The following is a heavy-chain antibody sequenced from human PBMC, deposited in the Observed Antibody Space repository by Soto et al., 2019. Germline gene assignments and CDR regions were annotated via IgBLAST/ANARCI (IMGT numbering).Heavy chain of an antibody. CDR3: ASSSSGGYYYYMDV. CDR1: GFTFSSYW. J-gene: IGHJ6*03. Sequence: GGSLRLSCAASGFTFSSYWMSWVRQAPGKGLEWVANIKQDGSEKYYVDSVKGRFTISRDNAKNSLYLQMNSLRAEDTAVYYCASSSSGGYYYYMDVWCKGTTVTVSS. V-gene: IGHV3-7*01. CDR2: IKQDGSEK. D-gene: IGHD6-6*01.